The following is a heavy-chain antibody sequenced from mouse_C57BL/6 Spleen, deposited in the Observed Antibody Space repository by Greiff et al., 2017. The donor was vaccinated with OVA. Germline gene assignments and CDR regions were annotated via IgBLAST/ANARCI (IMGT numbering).Heavy chain of an antibody. V-gene: IGHV1-64*01. CDR3: ARGDYDVSSDGFAY. D-gene: IGHD1-1*01. Sequence: QVQLQQPGAELVQPGASVKLSCKASGYTFTSYWMHWVKQRPGQGLEWIGMIHPNSGSTNYNEKFKSKATLTVDKSSSTAYMQLSSLTSEDSAVYYGARGDYDVSSDGFAYWGQGTRVTVSA. CDR1: GYTFTSYW. J-gene: IGHJ3*01. CDR2: IHPNSGST.